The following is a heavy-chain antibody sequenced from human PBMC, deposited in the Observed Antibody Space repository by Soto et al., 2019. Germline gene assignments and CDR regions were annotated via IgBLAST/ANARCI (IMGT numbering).Heavy chain of an antibody. V-gene: IGHV2-5*02. D-gene: IGHD5-12*01. J-gene: IGHJ5*02. Sequence: QITLKESGPTLVKPTQTLTLTCSFTGFSLTSSGVGVGWFRQPPGEALEWLALIYWDDDKHYSPSLKRRLTVSKDTSRNQVVLTMTNMDPMDTATYFCTHLVPTPSSARSWFDPWGPGTVVTVSS. CDR2: IYWDDDK. CDR1: GFSLTSSGVG. CDR3: THLVPTPSSARSWFDP.